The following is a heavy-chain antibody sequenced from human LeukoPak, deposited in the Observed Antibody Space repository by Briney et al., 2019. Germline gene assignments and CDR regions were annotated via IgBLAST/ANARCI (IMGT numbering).Heavy chain of an antibody. CDR2: IYYSGST. V-gene: IGHV4-59*01. D-gene: IGHD3-3*01. J-gene: IGHJ5*02. Sequence: SETLSLTCTVSGGSINSYYWSWIRQPPGKGLEWIGYIYYSGSTNYNPSLKSRVTISVDTSKNQFSLKLSSVTAADTAVYYCARGHDFWSGYSKNWFDPWGQGTLVTVSS. CDR3: ARGHDFWSGYSKNWFDP. CDR1: GGSINSYY.